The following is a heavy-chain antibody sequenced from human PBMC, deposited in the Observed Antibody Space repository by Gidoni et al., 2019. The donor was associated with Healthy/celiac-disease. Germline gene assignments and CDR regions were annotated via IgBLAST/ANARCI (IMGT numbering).Heavy chain of an antibody. J-gene: IGHJ3*02. V-gene: IGHV4-39*01. Sequence: QLQLQESGPGLVKPSETLSLTCTVSGCSISSSSYYWGWIRQPPGKGLEWIGSIYYSGSTYYNPSLKSRVTISVDTSKNQFSLKLSSVTAADTAVYYCARPRGGAFDIWGQGTMVTVSS. D-gene: IGHD3-3*01. CDR2: IYYSGST. CDR3: ARPRGGAFDI. CDR1: GCSISSSSYY.